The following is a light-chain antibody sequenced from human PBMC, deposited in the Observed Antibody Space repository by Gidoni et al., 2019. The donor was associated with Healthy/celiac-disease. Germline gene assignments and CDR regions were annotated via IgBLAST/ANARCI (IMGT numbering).Light chain of an antibody. Sequence: DIQMTKSPSSLSAPVGDRATITCQASQDISHYLNWYQQKTGKAPKLLIYDSSNLETGVPSRFSGRGSGTDFTITISSLQPEDSATYYCQQYDNHPLTFGGGTKVEIK. CDR2: DSS. CDR1: QDISHY. J-gene: IGKJ4*01. V-gene: IGKV1-33*01. CDR3: QQYDNHPLT.